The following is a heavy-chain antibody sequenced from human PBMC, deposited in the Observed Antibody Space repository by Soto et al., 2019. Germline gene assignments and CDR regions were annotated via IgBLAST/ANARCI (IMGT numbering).Heavy chain of an antibody. Sequence: ASVKVSCKASGYTFTSYCINWVRQAPGKGLEWMGWISAYNGDTNYAQKLQGRVTMTTDTSTSTAYMELRSLRSDDTAVYYGERASYCYDSSGYGFDIWGQGTMVTVSS. CDR1: GYTFTSYC. D-gene: IGHD3-22*01. CDR3: ERASYCYDSSGYGFDI. V-gene: IGHV1-18*01. CDR2: ISAYNGDT. J-gene: IGHJ3*02.